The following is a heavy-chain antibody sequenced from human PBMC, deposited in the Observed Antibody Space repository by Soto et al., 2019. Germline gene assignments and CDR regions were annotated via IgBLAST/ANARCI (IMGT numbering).Heavy chain of an antibody. CDR2: ISWNSGSI. J-gene: IGHJ6*02. CDR3: AKGTYSSGQNEYYYYGMDV. Sequence: GGSLSLSCAASGFTFDDYAMHWVRQAPGKGLEWVSGISWNSGSIGYADSVKGRFTISRDNAKNSLYLQMNSLRAEDTALYYCAKGTYSSGQNEYYYYGMDVWGQGTTVTVSS. CDR1: GFTFDDYA. V-gene: IGHV3-9*01. D-gene: IGHD6-19*01.